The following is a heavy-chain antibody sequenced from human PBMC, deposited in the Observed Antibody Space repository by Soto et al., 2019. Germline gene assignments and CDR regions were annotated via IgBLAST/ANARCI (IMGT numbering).Heavy chain of an antibody. V-gene: IGHV3-48*03. J-gene: IGHJ6*02. CDR3: AKSGYSLGMDV. Sequence: GGSLRLSCAASGFTFSSYEMNWVRQAPGKGLEWVSYISSSGSTIYYADSVKGGFTISRDNAKNSLYLQMNSLRAEDTAVYYCAKSGYSLGMDVWGQGTTVTVSS. CDR2: ISSSGSTI. D-gene: IGHD5-18*01. CDR1: GFTFSSYE.